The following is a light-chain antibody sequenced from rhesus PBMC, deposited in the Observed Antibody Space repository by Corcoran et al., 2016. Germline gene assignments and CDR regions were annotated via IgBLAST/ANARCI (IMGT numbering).Light chain of an antibody. J-gene: IGKJ4*01. CDR2: RAA. CDR1: QGISSW. Sequence: DIQMTQSPSSLSASVGDTVTITCRASQGISSWLAWYQQKPGKAPKFLIYRAASLQSGVPSRFRGGGSGTDFTLTISNLQSEDFGTYYCQQYNSRPPTFGGGTKVELK. V-gene: IGKV1-22*01. CDR3: QQYNSRPPT.